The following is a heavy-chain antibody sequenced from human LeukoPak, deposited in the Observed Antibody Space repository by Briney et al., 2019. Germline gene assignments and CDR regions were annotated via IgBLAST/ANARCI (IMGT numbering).Heavy chain of an antibody. CDR3: ARQSSGWHL. CDR1: GGSISSSSYY. V-gene: IGHV4-39*01. CDR2: IYYSGST. J-gene: IGHJ2*01. D-gene: IGHD6-19*01. Sequence: SETLSLTCTVSGGSISSSSYYWGWIRQPPGKGLEWIGSIYYSGSTYYNPSLKSRVTISVDTSKNQFSLKLSSVTAADTAVYYCARQSSGWHLWGRGTLVTVSS.